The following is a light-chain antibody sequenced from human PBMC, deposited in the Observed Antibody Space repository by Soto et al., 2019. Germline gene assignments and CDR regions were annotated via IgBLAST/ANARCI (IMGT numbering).Light chain of an antibody. CDR1: SSDVGGYNY. V-gene: IGLV2-8*01. J-gene: IGLJ1*01. CDR3: SSYAGSSNV. CDR2: EVN. Sequence: QDVRTQPRSACGSPGQSVAISCTGTSSDVGGYNYVSWYQQHPGKAPKLMIYEVNKRPSGVPDRFSGSKSGNTASLTVSGLQAEDEADYYCSSYAGSSNVFGTGTKVTVL.